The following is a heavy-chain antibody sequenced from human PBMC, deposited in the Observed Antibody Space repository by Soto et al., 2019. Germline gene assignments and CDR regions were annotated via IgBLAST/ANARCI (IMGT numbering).Heavy chain of an antibody. J-gene: IGHJ6*02. D-gene: IGHD4-17*01. CDR2: IIPIFGTS. CDR3: ARGHCQNYGGNSRLYFYGMDV. V-gene: IGHV1-69*13. CDR1: GGTFSSYA. Sequence: GASVKVSCKASGGTFSSYAISWVRQAPGQGLEWMGGIIPIFGTSNYAQKFQGRVTITADESTSTAYMELSSLRSEDTAVYYCARGHCQNYGGNSRLYFYGMDVWGQGTTVTVSS.